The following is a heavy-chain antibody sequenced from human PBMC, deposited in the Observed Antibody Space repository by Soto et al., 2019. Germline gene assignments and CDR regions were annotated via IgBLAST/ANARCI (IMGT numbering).Heavy chain of an antibody. D-gene: IGHD4-17*01. CDR2: IIPIFGTP. V-gene: IGHV1-69*13. Sequence: ASVKVSCKASGDTFNKYAFNWVRQAPGQGLEWMGGIIPIFGTPNYAQRVQGRVTITADESTSTAYMELSSLRSEDTAVYYCARGIDYGGVNRIDYWGQGPLVTVSS. CDR3: ARGIDYGGVNRIDY. J-gene: IGHJ4*02. CDR1: GDTFNKYA.